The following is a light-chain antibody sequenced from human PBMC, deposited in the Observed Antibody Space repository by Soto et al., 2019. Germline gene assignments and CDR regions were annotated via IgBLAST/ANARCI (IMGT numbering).Light chain of an antibody. CDR3: QQLNSYPRGT. CDR1: QGISSY. J-gene: IGKJ1*01. Sequence: DIQLTQSPSFLSASVGDRVTITCRASQGISSYLAWYQQKPGKAPKLLIYAASTLHSGVPSRFSGSGSGTEFTLTISSLQPEDFATYYCQQLNSYPRGTFGQGTKVDIK. V-gene: IGKV1-9*01. CDR2: AAS.